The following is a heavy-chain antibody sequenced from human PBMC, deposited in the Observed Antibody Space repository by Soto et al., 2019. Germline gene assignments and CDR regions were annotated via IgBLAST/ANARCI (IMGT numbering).Heavy chain of an antibody. CDR3: ARAGPLSGDAFDI. J-gene: IGHJ3*02. Sequence: SETLSLTCTVSGGSIFSHLWSWIRQPPGKGLEWIGYVSHSGSTTHNPSLKSRVTISLDTSRNQVSLQLRSVTAADTAVYYCARAGPLSGDAFDIWGRGTKVTVSS. D-gene: IGHD3-10*01. V-gene: IGHV4-59*11. CDR2: VSHSGST. CDR1: GGSIFSHL.